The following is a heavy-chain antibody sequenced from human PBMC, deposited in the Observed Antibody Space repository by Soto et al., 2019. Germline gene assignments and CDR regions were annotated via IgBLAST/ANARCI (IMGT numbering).Heavy chain of an antibody. CDR3: VRDGVGATTYFGFFDY. Sequence: QVQLVESGGGVVQPGGSLRLSCAASGFNFAGYGMHWVRQAPGKGLEWVAITRHDGSNTYYADSVRGRFTISRDNSTNTLYLQMNSLTVEDTALYYCVRDGVGATTYFGFFDYWGQGVLITVSS. V-gene: IGHV3-30*02. CDR2: TRHDGSNT. D-gene: IGHD1-26*01. CDR1: GFNFAGYG. J-gene: IGHJ4*02.